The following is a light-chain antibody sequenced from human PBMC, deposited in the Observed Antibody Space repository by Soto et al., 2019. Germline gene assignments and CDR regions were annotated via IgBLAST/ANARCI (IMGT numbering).Light chain of an antibody. CDR2: GAS. V-gene: IGKV3-15*01. Sequence: EIAMTQSPATLSVSPGERATLSCRASQSIRNNLAWYQQRPGQTPTLLIYGASTRTPGVPANFRGSGSGTEFTLTISRLEPEDFAVYYCQQYGSSPPTWTFGQGTKGDIK. J-gene: IGKJ1*01. CDR3: QQYGSSPPTWT. CDR1: QSIRNN.